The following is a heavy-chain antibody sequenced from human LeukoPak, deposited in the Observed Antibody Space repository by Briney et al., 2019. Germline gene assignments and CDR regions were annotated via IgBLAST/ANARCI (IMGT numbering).Heavy chain of an antibody. CDR2: INHSGST. V-gene: IGHV4-34*01. J-gene: IGHJ4*02. CDR1: GGSFSGYY. CDR3: ARRGRRRPHFDY. Sequence: SETLSLTCAVYGGSFSGYYWSWIRQPPGKGLEWIGEINHSGSTNYNPSLKSRVTISVDTSKNQFSLKLSSVTAADTAVYYCARRGRRRPHFDYWGQGTLVTVSS.